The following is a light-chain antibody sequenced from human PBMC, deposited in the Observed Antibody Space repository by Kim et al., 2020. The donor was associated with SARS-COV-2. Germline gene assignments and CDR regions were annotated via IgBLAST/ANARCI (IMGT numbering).Light chain of an antibody. J-gene: IGKJ1*01. V-gene: IGKV1-6*01. CDR3: LQDTNYPRT. CDR2: AAS. CDR1: QGIGNE. Sequence: ASVGDKVPITRRASQGIGNELGWYQQKPGKAPKLLIYAASSLQSGVPSRFSGSGSGTDFTLTISSLQPEDFATYYCLQDTNYPRTFGQGTKVDIK.